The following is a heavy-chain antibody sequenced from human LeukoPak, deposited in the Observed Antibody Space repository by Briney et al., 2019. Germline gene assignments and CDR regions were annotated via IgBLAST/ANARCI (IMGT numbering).Heavy chain of an antibody. Sequence: PSETLSLTCTVSGGSISSSSYYWGWIRQPPGKGLEWIGSIYYSGSTYYNPSLKSRVTISVDTSKNQFSLKLSSVTAADTAVYYCAREPVVGSSNWFDPWGQGTLVTVSS. J-gene: IGHJ5*02. CDR2: IYYSGST. V-gene: IGHV4-39*07. CDR3: AREPVVGSSNWFDP. CDR1: GGSISSSSYY. D-gene: IGHD6-13*01.